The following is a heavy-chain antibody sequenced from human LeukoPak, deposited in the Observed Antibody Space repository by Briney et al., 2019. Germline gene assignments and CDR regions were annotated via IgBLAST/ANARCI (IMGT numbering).Heavy chain of an antibody. CDR2: INSDGRTT. CDR1: GFTFSSHW. D-gene: IGHD3-10*01. CDR3: ARDPSGRVCDY. V-gene: IGHV3-74*01. Sequence: GGSLRLSCTASGFTFSSHWMHWVRQAPGKGLVWVSRINSDGRTTSYADSVKVRFTISRDNAKNTLYLQMNSLRAEDTAVYYCARDPSGRVCDYWGQGTLVTVSS. J-gene: IGHJ4*02.